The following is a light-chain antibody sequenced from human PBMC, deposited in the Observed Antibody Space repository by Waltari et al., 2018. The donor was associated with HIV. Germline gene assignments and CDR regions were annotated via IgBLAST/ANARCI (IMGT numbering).Light chain of an antibody. CDR3: QAWGTNTVV. V-gene: IGLV3-1*01. Sequence: SYELTQPPSVSVSPGQTASTSCSGDNMGAKYVAWYQQRPGPSPVLVIYEDTKRPSGIPERFSGSNSGNTATLTISGTQAMDEADYYCQAWGTNTVVFGGGTKLTVL. CDR2: EDT. J-gene: IGLJ2*01. CDR1: NMGAKY.